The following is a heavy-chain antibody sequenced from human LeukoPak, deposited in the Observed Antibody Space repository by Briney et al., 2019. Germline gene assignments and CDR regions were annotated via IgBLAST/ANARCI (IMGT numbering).Heavy chain of an antibody. J-gene: IGHJ5*02. CDR2: INPNSGGT. Sequence: GASVKVSCKASGYTFTGYYMHWVRQAPGQGLEWMGRINPNSGGTNYAQKFQGRVTMTRDTSISTAYMELSRLRSDDTAVYYCARAGRDGYNPNWFDPWGQGTLVTVSS. D-gene: IGHD5-24*01. V-gene: IGHV1-2*06. CDR1: GYTFTGYY. CDR3: ARAGRDGYNPNWFDP.